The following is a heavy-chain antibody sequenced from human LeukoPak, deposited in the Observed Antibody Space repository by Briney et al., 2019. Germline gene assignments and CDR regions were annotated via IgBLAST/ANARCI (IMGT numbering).Heavy chain of an antibody. V-gene: IGHV3-13*01. Sequence: PGGSLRLSCAASGFTFSSYDMHWVRQATGKGLEWVSAIGTAGDTYYPGSVKGRFTISRENAKNSLYLQMNSLRAGDTAVYYCARGYYGSGSYLQPFDYWGQGTLVTVSS. CDR1: GFTFSSYD. J-gene: IGHJ4*02. CDR2: IGTAGDT. CDR3: ARGYYGSGSYLQPFDY. D-gene: IGHD3-10*01.